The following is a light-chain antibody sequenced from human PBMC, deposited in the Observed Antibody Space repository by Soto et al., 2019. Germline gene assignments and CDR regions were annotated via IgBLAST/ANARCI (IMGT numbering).Light chain of an antibody. V-gene: IGLV1-47*01. J-gene: IGLJ2*01. CDR3: SACDDSLSGHVV. CDR2: RNN. CDR1: SSNNGSNY. Sequence: QSVLTQPPSASGTHGQRVKSSCSGSSSNNGSNYVYWYQQLPGPAPKLLMYRNNQRPSGVPDRFSGSKAGTSASLAISGLRSEDEADYYCSACDDSLSGHVVFGGGTKVTVL.